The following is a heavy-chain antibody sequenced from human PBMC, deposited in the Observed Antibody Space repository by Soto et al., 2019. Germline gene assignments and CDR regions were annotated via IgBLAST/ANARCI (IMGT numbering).Heavy chain of an antibody. CDR3: AKEFSWGSSSSWYGG. V-gene: IGHV3-30*18. CDR1: GFTFSSYG. D-gene: IGHD6-13*01. J-gene: IGHJ4*02. Sequence: QVQLVESGGGVVQPGRSLRLSCAASGFTFSSYGMHWVRQAPGKGLEWVAVISYDGSNKYYADSVKGRFTISRDNSKNTLYLQMNSLRAEDTAVYYCAKEFSWGSSSSWYGGRGQGTLVTVSS. CDR2: ISYDGSNK.